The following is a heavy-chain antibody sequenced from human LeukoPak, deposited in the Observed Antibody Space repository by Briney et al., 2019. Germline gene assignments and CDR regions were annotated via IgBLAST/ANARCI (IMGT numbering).Heavy chain of an antibody. D-gene: IGHD3-3*01. CDR3: ARGGYDWFDP. V-gene: IGHV4-61*02. CDR2: IYTSENI. Sequence: SETLSLTCTVSGGSISSSHYYWSWIRQPAGKGLEWIGRIYTSENINYNPSLKSRVIISVDTSKNQVSLKLSSVTAADTAVYYCARGGYDWFDPWGQGTLVTVSS. J-gene: IGHJ5*02. CDR1: GGSISSSHYY.